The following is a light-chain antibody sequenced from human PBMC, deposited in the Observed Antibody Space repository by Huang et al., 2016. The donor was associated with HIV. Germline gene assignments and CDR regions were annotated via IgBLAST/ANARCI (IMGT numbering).Light chain of an antibody. CDR1: QSLLHSNGNTY. Sequence: DIVLTQSPLSLPVTPGEPASISCKSSQSLLHSNGNTYLDWYLQRPGQSPQLLIYLASSRASGVPDRYRGSVSGTDFTLKISRVEADDVGVYYCMQALQTPWTFGQGTRVEIK. CDR2: LAS. CDR3: MQALQTPWT. J-gene: IGKJ1*01. V-gene: IGKV2-28*01.